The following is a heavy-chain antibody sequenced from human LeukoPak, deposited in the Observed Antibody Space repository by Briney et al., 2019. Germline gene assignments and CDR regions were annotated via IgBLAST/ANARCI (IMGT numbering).Heavy chain of an antibody. CDR2: IYSGGST. J-gene: IGHJ4*02. CDR3: ASASVLLWFGEFN. Sequence: GGSLRLSCAASGFTVSSNYMSWVRQAPGKGLEWVSVIYSGGSTYYADSVKGRFTISRDNSKNTLYLQMNSLRAEDTAVYYCASASVLLWFGEFNWGQGTLVTVSS. CDR1: GFTVSSNY. V-gene: IGHV3-53*01. D-gene: IGHD3-10*01.